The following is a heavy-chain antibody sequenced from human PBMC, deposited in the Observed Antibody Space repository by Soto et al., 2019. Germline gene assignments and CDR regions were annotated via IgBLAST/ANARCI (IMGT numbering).Heavy chain of an antibody. J-gene: IGHJ4*02. CDR2: IYYSGCT. D-gene: IGHD2-2*01. CDR3: ARGPPGYCSSTSCYSEDDY. Sequence: SETLSLTCTVSGGSISSGGYYWSWIRQHPGKGLEWIGYIYYSGCTYYNPSLKSRVTISVDTSKNQFSLKLSSVTAADTAVYYCARGPPGYCSSTSCYSEDDYWGQGTLVTVSS. CDR1: GGSISSGGYY. V-gene: IGHV4-31*03.